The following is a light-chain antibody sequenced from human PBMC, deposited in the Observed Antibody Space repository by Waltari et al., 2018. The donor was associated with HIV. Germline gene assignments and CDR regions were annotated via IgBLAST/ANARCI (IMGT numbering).Light chain of an antibody. Sequence: QSILTQPPSASGTPGQRVTISCSGSSSNIGSRPINWYQHLPGTAPRLIIYKSNRRPSGGPDRIPAYKSGNSASLAISGLQPEDDADYYCASWNDSLWVFGGGTKVTVL. V-gene: IGLV1-44*01. CDR2: KSN. CDR3: ASWNDSLWV. CDR1: SSNIGSRP. J-gene: IGLJ3*02.